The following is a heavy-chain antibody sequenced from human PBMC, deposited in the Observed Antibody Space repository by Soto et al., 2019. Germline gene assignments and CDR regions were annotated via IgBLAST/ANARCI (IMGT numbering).Heavy chain of an antibody. V-gene: IGHV4-59*02. J-gene: IGHJ4*02. CDR2: IYASGSP. CDR1: GGSVSVYY. CDR3: ARGVGSSPPQY. Sequence: SETLSLTCTISGGSVSVYYWSWIRQSTGQGLEWIGYIYASGSPYYNPSLRSRVTTSADTSKNQISLKLTSPTAADTAVYYCARGVGSSPPQYWGRGTLVTV. D-gene: IGHD1-26*01.